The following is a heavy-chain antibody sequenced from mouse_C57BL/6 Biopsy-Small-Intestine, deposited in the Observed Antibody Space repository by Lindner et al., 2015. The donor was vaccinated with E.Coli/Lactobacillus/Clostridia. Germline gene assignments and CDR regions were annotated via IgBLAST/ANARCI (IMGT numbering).Heavy chain of an antibody. J-gene: IGHJ2*01. CDR3: ARVPFDY. CDR1: GYAFSSSW. CDR2: IYPGDGDT. Sequence: VQLQESGPELVKPGASVKISCKAPGYAFSSSWMNWVKQRPGKGLEWIGRIYPGDGDTNYNGKFKGKATLTADKSSSTAYMQLSSLTSEDSAVYFCARVPFDYWGQGTTLTVSS. V-gene: IGHV1-82*01. D-gene: IGHD6-1*01.